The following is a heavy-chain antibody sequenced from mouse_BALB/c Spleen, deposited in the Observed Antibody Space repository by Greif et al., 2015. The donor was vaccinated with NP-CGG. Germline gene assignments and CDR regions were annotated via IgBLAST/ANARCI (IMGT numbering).Heavy chain of an antibody. CDR1: GYTFTDYE. Sequence: QVQLQQSGAELVRPGASVTLSCKASGYTFTDYEMHWVKQTPVHGLEWIGAIDPETGGTAYNQKFKGKATLTADKSSSTAYMELRSLTSEDSAVYYCTRSGGNAAWFAYWGQGTLVTVSA. J-gene: IGHJ3*01. CDR2: IDPETGGT. D-gene: IGHD2-1*01. V-gene: IGHV1-15*01. CDR3: TRSGGNAAWFAY.